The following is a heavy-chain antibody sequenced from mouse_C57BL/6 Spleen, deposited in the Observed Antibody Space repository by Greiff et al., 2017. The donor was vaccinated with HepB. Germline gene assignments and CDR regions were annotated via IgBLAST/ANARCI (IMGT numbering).Heavy chain of an antibody. V-gene: IGHV1-82*01. Sequence: VQLQQSGPELVKPGASVKISCKASGYAFSSSWMNWVKQRPGKGLEWIGRIYPGDGDTNYNGKFKGKATLTADKSSSTAYMQLSSLTSEDSAVYFCATYYTPAYWGQGTLVTVSA. CDR2: IYPGDGDT. J-gene: IGHJ3*01. CDR1: GYAFSSSW. D-gene: IGHD2-12*01. CDR3: ATYYTPAY.